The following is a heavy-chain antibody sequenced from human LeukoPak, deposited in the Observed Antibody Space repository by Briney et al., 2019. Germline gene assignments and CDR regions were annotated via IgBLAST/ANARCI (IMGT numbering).Heavy chain of an antibody. CDR1: GFIFSNYG. J-gene: IGHJ3*02. Sequence: GGSLRLSCAASGFIFSNYGMNWVRQAPGKGLEWVSYISSTRSSIDYADSVRGRFTNSRDNARNSLYLQMNSLRAEDTAVYYCARGGAARPDIWGQGTMVTVSS. V-gene: IGHV3-48*01. CDR2: ISSTRSSI. D-gene: IGHD6-6*01. CDR3: ARGGAARPDI.